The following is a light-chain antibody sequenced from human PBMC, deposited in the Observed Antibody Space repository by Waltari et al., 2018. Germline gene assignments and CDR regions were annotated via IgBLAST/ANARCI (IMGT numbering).Light chain of an antibody. Sequence: IVMTQSPDSLAVSLGERAPLNCTSSQSLLYSCNNKNYLAWYQQKPGQAPELLIYWASTRESGVPDRFSGSGSGTDFTLTISSLQAEDVAAYYCQQYYTTPLTFGGGTKVEIK. J-gene: IGKJ4*01. CDR2: WAS. CDR3: QQYYTTPLT. V-gene: IGKV4-1*01. CDR1: QSLLYSCNNKNY.